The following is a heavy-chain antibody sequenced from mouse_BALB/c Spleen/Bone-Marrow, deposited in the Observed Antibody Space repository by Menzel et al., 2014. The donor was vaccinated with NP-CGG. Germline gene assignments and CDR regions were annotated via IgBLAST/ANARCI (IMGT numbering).Heavy chain of an antibody. J-gene: IGHJ3*01. Sequence: EVQLQQSGPELVKPGASVKVSCKASGYAFTSYNMYWVKQSHGKSLEWIGYTDPYNGGTSYNQKFKGKATLTVDKSSSTAYMHLNSLTSEDSAVYYCARDNYYGSSTGFAYWGQGTLVTVSA. CDR1: GYAFTSYN. V-gene: IGHV1S135*01. CDR2: TDPYNGGT. D-gene: IGHD1-1*01. CDR3: ARDNYYGSSTGFAY.